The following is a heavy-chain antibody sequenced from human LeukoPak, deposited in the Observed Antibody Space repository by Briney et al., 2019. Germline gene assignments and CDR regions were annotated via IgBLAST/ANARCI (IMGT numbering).Heavy chain of an antibody. CDR2: ISGSGGTT. J-gene: IGHJ1*01. D-gene: IGHD4/OR15-4a*01. V-gene: IGHV3-23*01. CDR3: AKDDYGGLLRYFQH. Sequence: GGSLRLSCAASGSTFSSYAMSWVRQAPGKGLEWVSGISGSGGTTNYADSVKGRFTISRDNPRNTLHLQMNSLRAEDTAVYFCAKDDYGGLLRYFQHWGQGTLVSVSS. CDR1: GSTFSSYA.